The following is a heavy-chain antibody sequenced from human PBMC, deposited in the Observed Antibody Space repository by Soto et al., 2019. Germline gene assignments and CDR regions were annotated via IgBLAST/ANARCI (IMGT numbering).Heavy chain of an antibody. CDR3: ARLRYDYNWFDP. CDR1: GGSFSGYY. J-gene: IGHJ5*02. D-gene: IGHD3-9*01. V-gene: IGHV4-34*01. CDR2: INHSGST. Sequence: SETLSLTCAVYGGSFSGYYWSWIRQPPGKGLEWIGEINHSGSTNYNPSLKSRVTISVDTSKNQFSLKLSSVTAADTAVYYCARLRYDYNWFDPWGQGTLVTVSS.